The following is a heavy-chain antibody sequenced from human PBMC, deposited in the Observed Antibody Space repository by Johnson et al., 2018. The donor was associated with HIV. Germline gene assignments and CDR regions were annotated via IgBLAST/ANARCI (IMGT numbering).Heavy chain of an antibody. D-gene: IGHD2-21*01. Sequence: QVQLVESGGGLVQPGGSLRLSCAASGFTFSSYGMHWVRQAPAKGLEWVAVISYDGSDKDYADSVKGRFTISRDNAKNSLDLQMNSLSAEDTAVYYCARAGVVFSTASHDAFDIWGQGTMVTVSS. J-gene: IGHJ3*02. CDR3: ARAGVVFSTASHDAFDI. CDR2: ISYDGSDK. CDR1: GFTFSSYG. V-gene: IGHV3-30*04.